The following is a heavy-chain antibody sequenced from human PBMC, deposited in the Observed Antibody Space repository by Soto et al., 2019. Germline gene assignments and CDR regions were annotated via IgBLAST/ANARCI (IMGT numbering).Heavy chain of an antibody. D-gene: IGHD3-10*01. CDR2: INPNSGGT. V-gene: IGHV1-2*04. CDR1: GYTFTGYY. Sequence: ASVKVSCKASGYTFTGYYMHWVRQAPGQGLEWMGWINPNSGGTNYAQKFQGWVTMTRDTSISTAYMELSRLRSDDTAVYYCARDSILGFGADTRAFDIWGQGTMVTVSS. J-gene: IGHJ3*02. CDR3: ARDSILGFGADTRAFDI.